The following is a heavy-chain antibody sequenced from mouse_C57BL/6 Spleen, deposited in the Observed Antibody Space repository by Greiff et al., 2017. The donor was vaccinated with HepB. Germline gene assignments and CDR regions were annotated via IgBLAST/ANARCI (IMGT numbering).Heavy chain of an antibody. CDR1: GYAFSSYW. CDR3: ATIYDGYYFWFAY. Sequence: QVQLKESGPELVKPGASVKISCKASGYAFSSYWVNWVKQRPGKGLEWIGRIYPGGGDTNYNGKFKGKATLTAYKSSSTAYMQLSGLTSEDSAVYCCATIYDGYYFWFAYWGPGTLVTVSA. V-gene: IGHV1-82*01. D-gene: IGHD2-3*01. J-gene: IGHJ3*01. CDR2: IYPGGGDT.